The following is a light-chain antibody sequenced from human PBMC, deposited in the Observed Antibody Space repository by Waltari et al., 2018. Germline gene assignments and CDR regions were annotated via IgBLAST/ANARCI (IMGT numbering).Light chain of an antibody. J-gene: IGKJ1*01. CDR2: DAS. CDR3: QKYGTRPAT. V-gene: IGKV3-20*01. Sequence: EIVLTQSPASLSLSPGDRATLSWRASQSVGRTLAGYQQRPGQAPRLLIYDASSRATGIPDRFSGSGSGTDFSLTISRLEPEDFAVYYCQKYGTRPATFGQGTKVEVK. CDR1: QSVGRT.